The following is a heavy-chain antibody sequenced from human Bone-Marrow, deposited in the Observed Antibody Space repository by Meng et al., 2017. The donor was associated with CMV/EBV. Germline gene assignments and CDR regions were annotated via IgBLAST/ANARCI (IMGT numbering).Heavy chain of an antibody. J-gene: IGHJ5*02. CDR3: ARQFPFCSGGTCLSNWFDP. D-gene: IGHD2-15*01. CDR1: FADYW. CDR2: IYPGDSDT. Sequence: FADYWIGWVRQMPEKGLEWMGLIYPGDSDTRYNPSFQGQVTVSADNSISTTYLQWSSLRASDTAMYFCARQFPFCSGGTCLSNWFDPWGQGTLVTVSS. V-gene: IGHV5-51*01.